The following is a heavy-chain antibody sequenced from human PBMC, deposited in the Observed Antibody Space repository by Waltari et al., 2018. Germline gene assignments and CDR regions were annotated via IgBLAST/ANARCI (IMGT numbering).Heavy chain of an antibody. V-gene: IGHV4-61*02. J-gene: IGHJ6*02. CDR3: ARDEARYYDIMTGGGYYGLDV. D-gene: IGHD3-9*01. CDR1: GGSSSSGSVD. CDR2: IFTSGCT. Sequence: QVQLQESGPGLVRPSQTLSLTCTVSGGSSSSGSVDWTWIRRPAGKGLEWVGHIFTSGCTKYNPSLKSRVSVSLDTSENQFSLRLSSVTAADTAVYYCARDEARYYDIMTGGGYYGLDVWGQGTTVTVSS.